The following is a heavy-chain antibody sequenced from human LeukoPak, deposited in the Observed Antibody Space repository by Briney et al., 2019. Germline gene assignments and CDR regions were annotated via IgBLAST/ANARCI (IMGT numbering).Heavy chain of an antibody. CDR3: ARQDGYCSGGSCYDWYFDL. Sequence: SETLSLTCTVSGGSISSTGSFWGWIRQPPGKGLEWIGSIYYSGSTYYNPSLKSRVTMSIDTSKKQFSLRLSSVTAADTAVYYCARQDGYCSGGSCYDWYFDLWGRGTLVTVSS. CDR1: GGSISSTGSF. J-gene: IGHJ2*01. CDR2: IYYSGST. V-gene: IGHV4-39*01. D-gene: IGHD2-15*01.